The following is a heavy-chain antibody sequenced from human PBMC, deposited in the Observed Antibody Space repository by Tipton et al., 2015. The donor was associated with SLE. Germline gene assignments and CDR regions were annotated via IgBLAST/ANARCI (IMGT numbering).Heavy chain of an antibody. CDR2: PYSGAT. D-gene: IGHD5/OR15-5a*01. Sequence: QSGAEVKKPGSSVKVSCKASGDTLSKNAITWVRQAPYSGATVYAQKFQGRVTVTRDTSVTTAYMELSGLTSDDTAIYFCARGSAGVYAWFDPWGHGTLVTVSS. CDR1: GDTLSKNA. J-gene: IGHJ5*02. CDR3: ARGSAGVYAWFDP. V-gene: IGHV1-8*01.